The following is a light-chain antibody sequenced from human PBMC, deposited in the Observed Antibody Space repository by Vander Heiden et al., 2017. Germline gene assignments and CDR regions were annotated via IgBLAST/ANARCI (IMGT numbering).Light chain of an antibody. V-gene: IGLV1-47*01. Sequence: QSVLTQPPSASGTPGQRVTIPCSGRSSNIGTNYVYWYQQPPGTAPKLLIYRNNQRPAGVPDRFSGSKSGTSASLAISGLRSEDEADYYCAAWDASLSIWVFGGGTKVTVL. J-gene: IGLJ3*02. CDR2: RNN. CDR1: SSNIGTNY. CDR3: AAWDASLSIWV.